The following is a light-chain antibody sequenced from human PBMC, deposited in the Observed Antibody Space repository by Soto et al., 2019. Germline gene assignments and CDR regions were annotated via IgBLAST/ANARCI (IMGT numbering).Light chain of an antibody. J-gene: IGKJ4*01. V-gene: IGKV1-5*03. CDR3: QQYDIYPLT. Sequence: DIQMAQSPSTLSANVGDRVSITCRASQTISTWLAWYQQKPGKAPNLLIYQASTLETGVPSRFSGSGSGTEFTLTISGLQPDDFATYYCQQYDIYPLTFGGGTKVEI. CDR1: QTISTW. CDR2: QAS.